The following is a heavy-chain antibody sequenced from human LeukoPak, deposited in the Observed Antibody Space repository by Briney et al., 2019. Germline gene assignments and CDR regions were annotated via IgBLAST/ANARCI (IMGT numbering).Heavy chain of an antibody. CDR1: GLTVTSNY. V-gene: IGHV3-66*01. D-gene: IGHD5-18*01. CDR2: IYSGGST. CDR3: ARGVFGYSYGYDY. Sequence: GGSLRLSCAASGLTVTSNYMSWVRQAPGKGLEWVSVIYSGGSTYYSDSVKGRFTISRDNSKNTLFLQLNGLRAEATAVYYCARGVFGYSYGYDYWGQGTLVTVSS. J-gene: IGHJ4*02.